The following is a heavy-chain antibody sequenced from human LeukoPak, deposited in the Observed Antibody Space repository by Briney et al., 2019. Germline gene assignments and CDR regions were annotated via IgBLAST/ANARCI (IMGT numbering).Heavy chain of an antibody. CDR3: AKLYSGRIDY. Sequence: GESLKISCKGSGYGFTDYWIGWVRQTPGKGLEWMGIIFPGDSDTRYSPSFQDQVTISADKSFSTAYLQWNSLKASDTAIYYCAKLYSGRIDYWGQGTLVSVS. CDR2: IFPGDSDT. D-gene: IGHD1-26*01. V-gene: IGHV5-51*01. J-gene: IGHJ4*02. CDR1: GYGFTDYW.